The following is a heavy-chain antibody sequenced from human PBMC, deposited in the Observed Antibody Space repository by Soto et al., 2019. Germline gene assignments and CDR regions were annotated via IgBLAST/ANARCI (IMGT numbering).Heavy chain of an antibody. CDR3: ARGAGNYAFDI. CDR2: IWYDGSNK. Sequence: RLSCAASGFTFSSYGMHWVRQAPGKGLEWVAVIWYDGSNKYYADSVKGRFTISRDNSKNTLYLQMNSLRAEDTAVYYCARGAGNYAFDIWGQGTMVTVSS. J-gene: IGHJ3*02. CDR1: GFTFSSYG. V-gene: IGHV3-33*01. D-gene: IGHD6-13*01.